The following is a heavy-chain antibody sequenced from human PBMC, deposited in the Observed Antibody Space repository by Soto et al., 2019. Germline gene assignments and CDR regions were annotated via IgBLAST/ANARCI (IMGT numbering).Heavy chain of an antibody. V-gene: IGHV1-69*06. CDR1: GVTFSSYA. Sequence: QVQLVQSGAEVKKPGSSVKVSCKSSGVTFSSYAISWVRQAPGQGLEWMGGIIPMLGTPSYAQKFQDRVTITADKFTSTAYMELSGLRSEDTAVYYCAKEKSRYDRSGYYRPDYWGQGTLVTVSS. J-gene: IGHJ4*02. CDR2: IIPMLGTP. D-gene: IGHD3-22*01. CDR3: AKEKSRYDRSGYYRPDY.